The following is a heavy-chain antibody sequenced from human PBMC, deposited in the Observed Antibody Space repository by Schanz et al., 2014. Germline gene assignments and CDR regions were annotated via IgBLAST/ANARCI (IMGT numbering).Heavy chain of an antibody. CDR2: ISDYNGNT. V-gene: IGHV1-18*01. J-gene: IGHJ5*02. Sequence: QVQLLQSGAEVKKPGASVKVSCKASGYTFTNYGIIWVRQAPGQGLEWMGWISDYNGNTNYAQKLQGRVTMTTDTSTSTAYMELRSLRSDDTAVYYCARGSPPYCTSTSCYLEPWGQGTLVTVSS. D-gene: IGHD2-2*01. CDR1: GYTFTNYG. CDR3: ARGSPPYCTSTSCYLEP.